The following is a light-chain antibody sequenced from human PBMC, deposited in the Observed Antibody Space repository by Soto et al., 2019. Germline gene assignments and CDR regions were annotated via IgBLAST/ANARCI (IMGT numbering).Light chain of an antibody. Sequence: EIVLTQSPGTLSLSTGERTTLSCRASQRVSSSYLAWYQQKPGQAPRLLIYGASSRATGIPDRFSGSGSGTDFTLTISRLEPEDFAVYYCQQYGSSLTWTFGQGTKVDIK. CDR2: GAS. J-gene: IGKJ1*01. CDR1: QRVSSSY. CDR3: QQYGSSLTWT. V-gene: IGKV3-20*01.